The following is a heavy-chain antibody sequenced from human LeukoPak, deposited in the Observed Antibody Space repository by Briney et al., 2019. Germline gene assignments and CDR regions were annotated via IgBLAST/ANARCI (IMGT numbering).Heavy chain of an antibody. D-gene: IGHD6-13*01. V-gene: IGHV3-23*01. CDR2: ISGSTGST. J-gene: IGHJ5*02. Sequence: GGSLGLSCAASGFTFSSYAMSWVRQAPGKGLEWVSTISGSTGSTYYADSVKGRFTISRDNSKNTLYLQMNSLRADDTAVYYCAKDRGISHWFDPWGQGTLVTVSS. CDR3: AKDRGISHWFDP. CDR1: GFTFSSYA.